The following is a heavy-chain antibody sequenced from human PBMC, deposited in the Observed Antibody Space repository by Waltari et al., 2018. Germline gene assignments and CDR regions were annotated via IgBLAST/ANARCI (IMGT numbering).Heavy chain of an antibody. CDR1: GDSLSGNAW. CDR3: ARDRGRGLYLDS. D-gene: IGHD2-15*01. J-gene: IGHJ4*02. CDR2: IHGSGQT. V-gene: IGHV4-4*02. Sequence: QVQLQESGPGLVKPSGTLSVTCAVSGDSLSGNAWWSWVRQPPGKGLEWIGQIHGSGQTNYKPSLESRVTVSRDTSNNQFSLKLASATAADTAVYYCARDRGRGLYLDSWGQGTLVTVSP.